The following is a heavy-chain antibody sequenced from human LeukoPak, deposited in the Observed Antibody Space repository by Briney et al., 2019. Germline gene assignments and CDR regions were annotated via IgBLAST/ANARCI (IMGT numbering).Heavy chain of an antibody. CDR2: IYHSGST. CDR1: GYSISSGYY. D-gene: IGHD3-3*01. V-gene: IGHV4-38-2*01. CDR3: ARPNYDFWSGYWFDP. J-gene: IGHJ5*02. Sequence: SETLSLTCAVSGYSISSGYYWGWIRQPPGKGLEWVGSIYHSGSTYYNPSLKSRVTISVDTSKNQFSLKLSSVTAADTAVYYCARPNYDFWSGYWFDPWGQGTLVTVSS.